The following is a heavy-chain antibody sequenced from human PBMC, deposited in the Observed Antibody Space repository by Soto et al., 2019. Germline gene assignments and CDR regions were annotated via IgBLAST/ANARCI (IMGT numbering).Heavy chain of an antibody. CDR3: ARVECSGVCYPGVAIDI. Sequence: QVQLVQSGAEVKKPGSSVKVSCKASGGTFSSYAISWVRQAPGQGLEWMGGIIPIFGTANYAQKFQGRVTITADESKSTAYMELSSLRSEDTAVYYCARVECSGVCYPGVAIDIWGQGTMVTVSS. V-gene: IGHV1-69*01. J-gene: IGHJ3*02. CDR2: IIPIFGTA. D-gene: IGHD2-21*02. CDR1: GGTFSSYA.